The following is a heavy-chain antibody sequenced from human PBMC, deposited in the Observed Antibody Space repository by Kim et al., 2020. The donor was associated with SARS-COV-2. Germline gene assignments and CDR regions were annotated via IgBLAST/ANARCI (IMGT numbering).Heavy chain of an antibody. CDR2: IYYSGST. CDR3: ARSYYDFWSGYYTTGWFDP. Sequence: SETLSLTCTVSGGSISSYYWSWIRQPPGKGLEWIGYIYYSGSTNYNPSLKSRVTISVDTSKNQFSLKLSSVTAADTAVYYCARSYYDFWSGYYTTGWFDPCGQGTLVTVSS. CDR1: GGSISSYY. J-gene: IGHJ5*02. D-gene: IGHD3-3*01. V-gene: IGHV4-59*01.